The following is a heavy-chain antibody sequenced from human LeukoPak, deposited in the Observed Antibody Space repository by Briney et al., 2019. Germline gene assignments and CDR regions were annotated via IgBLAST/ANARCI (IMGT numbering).Heavy chain of an antibody. CDR2: IYYSGST. CDR1: GGSISSYY. V-gene: IGHV4-59*08. Sequence: SETLSLTCTVSGGSISSYYWSWIRQPPGKGLEWIGYIYYSGSTNYNPSLKSRVTISVDTSKNQFSLNLSSVTATDTAVYYCARHTAAYDFFDYWGQGTLVTVSS. D-gene: IGHD3-3*01. J-gene: IGHJ4*02. CDR3: ARHTAAYDFFDY.